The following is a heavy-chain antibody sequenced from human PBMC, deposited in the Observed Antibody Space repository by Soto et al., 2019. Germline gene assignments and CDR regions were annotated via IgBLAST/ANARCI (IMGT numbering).Heavy chain of an antibody. J-gene: IGHJ6*04. CDR2: ISAYNGNT. CDR1: GYIFSTYG. CDR3: ARVYAPAEVGNYYYGMDV. D-gene: IGHD2-15*01. V-gene: IGHV1-18*01. Sequence: QVQLVQSVAEVKMPGASVKVSCTASGYIFSTYGISWVLQAPGQGLEWMGWISAYNGNTNYAQNLQVSVTMPTDTAKSTAYMELRSLRSDDTAVYSGARVYAPAEVGNYYYGMDVWGKGTTVTVSS.